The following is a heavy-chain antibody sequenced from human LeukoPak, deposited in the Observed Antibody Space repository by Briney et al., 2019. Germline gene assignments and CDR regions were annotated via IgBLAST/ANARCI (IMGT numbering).Heavy chain of an antibody. D-gene: IGHD3-16*01. CDR1: GFPFNSYA. CDR2: ISGSGDST. V-gene: IGHV3-23*01. Sequence: EGSLRLSCAASGFPFNSYAMSWVRQAPGKGLEWVSAISGSGDSTYYPDSVKGRFTISRDNSKNALFLQINSLRAGDTAVYYCAKGRALPSTFGGVSFDYWGQGTLVTVSS. J-gene: IGHJ4*02. CDR3: AKGRALPSTFGGVSFDY.